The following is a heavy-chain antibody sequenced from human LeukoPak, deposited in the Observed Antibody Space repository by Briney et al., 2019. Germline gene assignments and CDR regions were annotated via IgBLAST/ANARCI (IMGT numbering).Heavy chain of an antibody. CDR2: ISGSGGST. CDR1: GFTFSSHA. CDR3: AKEFSPSYYYYYMDV. J-gene: IGHJ6*03. V-gene: IGHV3-23*01. Sequence: PGGSLRLSCAASGFTFSSHAMSWVRQAPGKGLEWVSAISGSGGSTYYADSVKGRFTISRDNSKNTLYLQMNSLRAEDTAVYYCAKEFSPSYYYYYMDVWGKGTTVTVSS.